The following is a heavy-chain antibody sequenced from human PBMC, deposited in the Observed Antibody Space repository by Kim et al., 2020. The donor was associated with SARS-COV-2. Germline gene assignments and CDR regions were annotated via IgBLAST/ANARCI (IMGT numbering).Heavy chain of an antibody. CDR2: LNEDSSQK. J-gene: IGHJ4*02. V-gene: IGHV3-7*03. CDR3: AKGAGQLRVMY. D-gene: IGHD2-2*01. Sequence: GGSLRLSCTASGFSCSSDWISGVRQAPGRGLEWVANLNEDSSQKYYVVAVKGRFTISRDNAKNSLFLQINSLRGEDTAEYYGAKGAGQLRVMYCGQGTLV. CDR1: GFSCSSDW.